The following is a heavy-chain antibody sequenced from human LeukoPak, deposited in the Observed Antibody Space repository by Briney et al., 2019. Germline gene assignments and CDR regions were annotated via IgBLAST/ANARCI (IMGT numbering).Heavy chain of an antibody. CDR3: ARVDSSGYFSD. CDR1: GGTFSSYA. V-gene: IGHV1-69*04. Sequence: SVKVSCKASGGTFSSYAISWVRQAPGQGLEWMGRIIPILGIANYAQKFQGRVTITADKSTSTAYMELSSLRSEDTAVYYCARVDSSGYFSDWGQGTLVTVSS. CDR2: IIPILGIA. D-gene: IGHD3-22*01. J-gene: IGHJ4*02.